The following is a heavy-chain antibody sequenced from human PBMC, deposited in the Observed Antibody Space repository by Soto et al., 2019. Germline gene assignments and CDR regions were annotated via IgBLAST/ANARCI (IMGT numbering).Heavy chain of an antibody. V-gene: IGHV3-73*01. CDR2: IRSKANSYAT. Sequence: GGSLRLSCAASGFTFSGSAMHWVRQASGKGLEWVGRIRSKANSYATAYAASVKGRFTISRDESKNTAYLQMNSLKTEDTAVYYCISSGSIAAPPGYYYYGMDVWGQGTTVTVSS. D-gene: IGHD6-6*01. J-gene: IGHJ6*02. CDR3: ISSGSIAAPPGYYYYGMDV. CDR1: GFTFSGSA.